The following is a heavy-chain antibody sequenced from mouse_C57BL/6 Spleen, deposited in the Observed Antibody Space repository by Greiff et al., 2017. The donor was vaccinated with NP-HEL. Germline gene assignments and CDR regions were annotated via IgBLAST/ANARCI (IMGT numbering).Heavy chain of an antibody. CDR3: ARKRDDGYYRDYFDY. CDR1: GYAFSSYW. J-gene: IGHJ2*01. D-gene: IGHD2-3*01. CDR2: IYPGDGDT. V-gene: IGHV1-80*01. Sequence: VQLQQSGAELVKPGASVKISCKASGYAFSSYWMNWVKQRPGKGLEWIGQIYPGDGDTNYNGKFKGKATLTAVKSSSTAYMQLSSQTSEDSAVYFCARKRDDGYYRDYFDYWGQGTTLTVSS.